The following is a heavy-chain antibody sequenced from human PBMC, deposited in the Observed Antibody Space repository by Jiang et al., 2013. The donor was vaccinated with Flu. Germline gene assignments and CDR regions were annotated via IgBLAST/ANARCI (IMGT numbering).Heavy chain of an antibody. CDR3: ARADDSSSYYPFDS. CDR1: GGSISGYF. D-gene: IGHD3-22*01. V-gene: IGHV4-59*13. Sequence: TLSLTCTVSGGSISGYFWSWIRQPPGKGLEWIGSIYYSGGTSYNPSLKSRVTISVDTSKNQFSLRLSSVTAADTAVYYCARADDSSSYYPFDSWGQGTLVTVSS. J-gene: IGHJ4*02. CDR2: IYYSGGT.